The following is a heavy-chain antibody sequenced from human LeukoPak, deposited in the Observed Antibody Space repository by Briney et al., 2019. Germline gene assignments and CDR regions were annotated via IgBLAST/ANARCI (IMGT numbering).Heavy chain of an antibody. D-gene: IGHD5-24*01. Sequence: GGSLRLSCAASGFTFSIYAMSWIRQAPGKGLEWVSYISSSGTTIYYADSVKGRFTISRDNAKNSLYLQMNSLRAEDTAVYYCARGDGYNSYYFDYWGQGTLVTVSS. CDR3: ARGDGYNSYYFDY. J-gene: IGHJ4*02. V-gene: IGHV3-11*01. CDR1: GFTFSIYA. CDR2: ISSSGTTI.